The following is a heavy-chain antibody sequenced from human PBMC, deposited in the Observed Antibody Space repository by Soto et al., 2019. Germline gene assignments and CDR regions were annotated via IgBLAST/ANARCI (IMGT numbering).Heavy chain of an antibody. CDR1: GFTFSSYG. D-gene: IGHD2-15*01. CDR2: ISYDGSNK. Sequence: QVQLVESGGGVVQLGRSLRLSCAASGFTFSSYGMHWVRQAPGKGLEWVAVISYDGSNKYYADSVKGRFTISRDNSKNTLYLQMNSLRAEDTAVYYCAKTFGGVYGFGGNYYYGMDVWGQGTTVTVSS. J-gene: IGHJ6*02. V-gene: IGHV3-30*18. CDR3: AKTFGGVYGFGGNYYYGMDV.